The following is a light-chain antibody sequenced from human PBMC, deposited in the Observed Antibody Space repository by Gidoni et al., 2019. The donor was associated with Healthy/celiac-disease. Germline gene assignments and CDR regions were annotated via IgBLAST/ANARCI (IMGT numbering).Light chain of an antibody. J-gene: IGKJ1*01. CDR1: QSVSSN. CDR3: QQYNNWRT. V-gene: IGKV3-15*01. CDR2: GAS. Sequence: EIVMTQSPATLSVSPGESATLSCRASQSVSSNLAWYQQKPGQAPRLLIYGASTRATGIPARFSGSGSGTGFTLTISSLQSEDFAVYYCQQYNNWRTFGQGTKVEIK.